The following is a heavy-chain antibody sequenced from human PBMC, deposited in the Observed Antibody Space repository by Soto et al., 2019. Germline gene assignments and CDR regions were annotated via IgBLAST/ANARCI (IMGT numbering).Heavy chain of an antibody. J-gene: IGHJ5*02. V-gene: IGHV4-39*01. D-gene: IGHD3-10*01. Sequence: NTSETLSLTCTVSSDSVSSSSYTWGWIRQPPGKGPEWIGSIYSSGSTYYNPSLKSRVTISVDTSKNQFSLKLSSVTAADTAVYYCARHSYGITMVRGYHGRWRFDPWGQGTLVTVSS. CDR2: IYSSGST. CDR1: SDSVSSSSYT. CDR3: ARHSYGITMVRGYHGRWRFDP.